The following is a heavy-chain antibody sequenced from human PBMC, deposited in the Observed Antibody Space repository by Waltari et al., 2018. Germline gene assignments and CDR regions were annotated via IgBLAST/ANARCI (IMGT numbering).Heavy chain of an antibody. CDR2: RWYDGSNK. Sequence: QVQLVESGGGVVQPGRSLRLSCAASGFTFSSYGMHWVRQAPGKGLEWVAVRWYDGSNKYYADSVKGRFTISRDNSKNTLYLQMNSLRAEDTAVYYCAKDTAMMTSMDVWGKGTTVTVSS. CDR1: GFTFSSYG. CDR3: AKDTAMMTSMDV. J-gene: IGHJ6*03. D-gene: IGHD4-17*01. V-gene: IGHV3-30*18.